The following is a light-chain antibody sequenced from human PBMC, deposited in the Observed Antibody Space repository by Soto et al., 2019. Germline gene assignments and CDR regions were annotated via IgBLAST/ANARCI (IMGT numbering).Light chain of an antibody. CDR2: AAS. V-gene: IGKV1-39*01. Sequence: DIEMTQSPSSLSASVGDRVTLTCRASQTISTYLNWYQQRPGKAPNLLIYAASTLQRGVPSRFSGSGSGTDFTLTISSLQREDFATYYCQQSYSTRGTFGSGTKVDIK. CDR3: QQSYSTRGT. CDR1: QTISTY. J-gene: IGKJ3*01.